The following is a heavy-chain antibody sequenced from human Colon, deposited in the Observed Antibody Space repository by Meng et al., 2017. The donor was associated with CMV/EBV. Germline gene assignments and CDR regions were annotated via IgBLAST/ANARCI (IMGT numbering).Heavy chain of an antibody. V-gene: IGHV1-46*01. CDR1: GYTFTGYK. J-gene: IGHJ5*02. CDR3: ARDSHYTGYDPLDAEP. D-gene: IGHD5-12*01. Sequence: ASVKVSCKASGYTFTGYKIHWVRQAPGQGLEWKGIINPSGGRTTYAQKFQGRVIMTRDTSTNTVYMELSSLRSGDTAVYYCARDSHYTGYDPLDAEPWGQGTLVTVSS. CDR2: INPSGGRT.